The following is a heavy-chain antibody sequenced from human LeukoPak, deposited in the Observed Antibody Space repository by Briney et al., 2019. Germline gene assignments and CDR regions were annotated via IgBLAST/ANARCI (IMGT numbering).Heavy chain of an antibody. CDR1: GGTFSSYA. CDR2: IIPILGIA. Sequence: SVKVSCKASGGTFSSYAISWVRQAPGQGLEWMGRIIPILGIANYAQKFQGRVTITADKSTSTAYMELSSLRSEDTAVYYCASNYGGNSRAFDIWGQGTMVTVSS. V-gene: IGHV1-69*04. D-gene: IGHD4-23*01. J-gene: IGHJ3*02. CDR3: ASNYGGNSRAFDI.